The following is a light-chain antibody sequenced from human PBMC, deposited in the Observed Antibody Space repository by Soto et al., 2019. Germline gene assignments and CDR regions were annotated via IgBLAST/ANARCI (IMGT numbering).Light chain of an antibody. J-gene: IGKJ5*01. CDR1: QSVSNN. V-gene: IGKV3-15*01. CDR2: GAS. Sequence: EIVMTQSPATLSVSPGERATLSCRASQSVSNNLAWYQQRPGQAPSLLIYGASTRATGIPARFSGSGSGTEFTLTISYLQSEDFAVYYCQQYSKWPPSTFGQGTRLEIK. CDR3: QQYSKWPPST.